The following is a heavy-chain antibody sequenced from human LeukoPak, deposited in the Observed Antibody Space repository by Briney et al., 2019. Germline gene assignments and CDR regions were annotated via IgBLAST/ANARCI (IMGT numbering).Heavy chain of an antibody. J-gene: IGHJ4*02. Sequence: SGGSLRLSCTVSGFTFGDYAMGWVRQAPGKGLEWVGLIRSKAYGGTTEYAASVKGRFTISRDNSKNTLYLQMNSLRAEVTAVYYCAKDLNYDFWSGLGNWGQGTLVTVSS. CDR2: IRSKAYGGTT. CDR3: AKDLNYDFWSGLGN. CDR1: GFTFGDYA. V-gene: IGHV3-49*04. D-gene: IGHD3-3*01.